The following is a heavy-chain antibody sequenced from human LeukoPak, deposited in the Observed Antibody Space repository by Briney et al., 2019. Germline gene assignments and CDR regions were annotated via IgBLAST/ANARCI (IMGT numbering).Heavy chain of an antibody. CDR1: GGSISSGGYY. V-gene: IGHV4-61*08. D-gene: IGHD1-20*01. J-gene: IGHJ4*02. Sequence: SETLSLTCTVSGGSISSGGYYWSWIRQPPGKGLEWIGYIFYSGNTDYNPSLKSRVTISVDTSKNQFSLKLSSVTAADTAVYYCARDRARITGTTPTLYFDYWGQGTLVTVSS. CDR2: IFYSGNT. CDR3: ARDRARITGTTPTLYFDY.